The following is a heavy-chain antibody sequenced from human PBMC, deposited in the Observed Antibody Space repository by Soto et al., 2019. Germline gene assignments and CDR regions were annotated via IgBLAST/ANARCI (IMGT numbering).Heavy chain of an antibody. Sequence: QVQLVESGGGVVQPGRSLRLSCAASGFSFSSYGMRWVRQAPGKGLEWVAVIWYDGSNKYYADSVKGRFTISRDNSKNTLYLQMNSLRAEDTAVYYCARDGVGDVDTAMVFDYWGQGTLVTVSS. CDR3: ARDGVGDVDTAMVFDY. CDR2: IWYDGSNK. CDR1: GFSFSSYG. V-gene: IGHV3-33*01. J-gene: IGHJ4*02. D-gene: IGHD5-18*01.